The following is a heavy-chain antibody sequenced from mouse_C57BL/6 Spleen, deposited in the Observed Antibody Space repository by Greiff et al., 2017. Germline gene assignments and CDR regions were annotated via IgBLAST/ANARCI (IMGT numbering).Heavy chain of an antibody. Sequence: EVKLVESGGDLVKPGGSLKLSCAASGFTFSSYGMSWVRQTPDKRLEWVATISSGGSYTYYPDSVKGRFTISRDNAKNTLYLQMSSLKSEDTAMYYCARDEGVRVYFDYWGQGTTLTVSS. D-gene: IGHD2-14*01. CDR2: ISSGGSYT. J-gene: IGHJ2*01. V-gene: IGHV5-6*01. CDR1: GFTFSSYG. CDR3: ARDEGVRVYFDY.